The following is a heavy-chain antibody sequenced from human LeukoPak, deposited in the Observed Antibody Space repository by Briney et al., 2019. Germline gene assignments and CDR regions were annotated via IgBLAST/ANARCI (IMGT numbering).Heavy chain of an antibody. Sequence: GASVKVSFKASGYTFTSYYMHWVRQAPGQGLEWMGIINPSGGSTSYAQKFQGRVTMTRDTSTSTVYMELSSLRSEDTAVYYCARGAYYYDSSGYYADPLDYWGQGTLVTVSS. CDR3: ARGAYYYDSSGYYADPLDY. J-gene: IGHJ4*02. CDR2: INPSGGST. CDR1: GYTFTSYY. V-gene: IGHV1-46*01. D-gene: IGHD3-22*01.